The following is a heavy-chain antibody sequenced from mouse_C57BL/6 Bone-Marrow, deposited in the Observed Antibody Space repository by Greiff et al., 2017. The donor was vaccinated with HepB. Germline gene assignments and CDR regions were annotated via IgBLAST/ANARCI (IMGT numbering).Heavy chain of an antibody. CDR2: SRNKANDYTT. Sequence: DVMLVESGGGLVQSGRSLRLSCATSGFTFSDFYMEWVRQAPGKGLEWIAASRNKANDYTTEYSASVKGRFIVSRDTSQSILYLQMNALRAEDTAIYYCARDAGDGYDKAVNWDYAMDYWGQGTSVTVSS. CDR1: GFTFSDFY. D-gene: IGHD2-2*01. V-gene: IGHV7-1*01. J-gene: IGHJ4*01. CDR3: ARDAGDGYDKAVNWDYAMDY.